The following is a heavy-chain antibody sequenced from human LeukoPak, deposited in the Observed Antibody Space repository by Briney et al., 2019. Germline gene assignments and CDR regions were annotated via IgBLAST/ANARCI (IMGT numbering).Heavy chain of an antibody. CDR3: AREDNYYDSSGYYHGYFQH. CDR1: GGSISSYY. D-gene: IGHD3-22*01. V-gene: IGHV4-4*07. CDR2: IYTSGST. J-gene: IGHJ1*01. Sequence: SETLSLTCTVSGGSISSYYWSWIRQPAGKGLEWIGRIYTSGSTNYNPSLKSRVTMSVDTSKSQFSLKLSSVTAADAAVYYCAREDNYYDSSGYYHGYFQHWGQGTLVTVSS.